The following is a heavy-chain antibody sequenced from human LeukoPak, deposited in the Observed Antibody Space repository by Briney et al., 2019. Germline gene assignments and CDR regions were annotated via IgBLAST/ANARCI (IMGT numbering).Heavy chain of an antibody. J-gene: IGHJ4*02. D-gene: IGHD1-26*01. CDR2: INHSGST. V-gene: IGHV4-34*01. CDR3: ARGRVGAPPFDY. Sequence: SETLSLTCAVYGGSFSGYYWSWIRQPPGKGLEWIGEINHSGSTIYNPSLKSRVTISVDTSKNQFSLKLSSVTAADTAVYYCARGRVGAPPFDYWGQGTLVTVSS. CDR1: GGSFSGYY.